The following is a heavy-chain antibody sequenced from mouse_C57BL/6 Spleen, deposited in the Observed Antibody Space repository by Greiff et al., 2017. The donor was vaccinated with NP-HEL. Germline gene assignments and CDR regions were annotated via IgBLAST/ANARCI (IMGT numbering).Heavy chain of an antibody. CDR2: INPNNGGT. V-gene: IGHV1-18*01. D-gene: IGHD2-4*01. CDR3: ATGDYDWFAY. Sequence: EVKLMESGPELVKPGASVKIPCKASGYTFTDYNMDWVKQSHGKSLEWIGDINPNNGGTIYNQKFKGKATLTVDKSSSTAYMELRSLTSEDTAVYYCATGDYDWFAYWGQGTLVTVSA. CDR1: GYTFTDYN. J-gene: IGHJ3*01.